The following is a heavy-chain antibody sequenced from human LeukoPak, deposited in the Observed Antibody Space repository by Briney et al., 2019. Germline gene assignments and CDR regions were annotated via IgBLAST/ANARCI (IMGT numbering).Heavy chain of an antibody. CDR2: IRSKANSYAT. CDR3: TRGIAAAGTLGVQH. J-gene: IGHJ1*01. D-gene: IGHD6-13*01. V-gene: IGHV3-73*01. Sequence: GGSLRLSCAASGFTFSGSAMHWARQASGKGLEWVGRIRSKANSYATAYAASVKGRFTISRDDSKNTAYLQMNSLKTEDTAVYYCTRGIAAAGTLGVQHWGQGTLVTVSS. CDR1: GFTFSGSA.